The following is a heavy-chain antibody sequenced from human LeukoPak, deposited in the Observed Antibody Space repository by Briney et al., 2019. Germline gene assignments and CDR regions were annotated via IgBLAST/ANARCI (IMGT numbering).Heavy chain of an antibody. D-gene: IGHD2-15*01. Sequence: GGSLRLSCAASGFTFSSYAMHWVCQAPGKGLEWVAVISYDGSNKYYADSVKGRFTISRDNSKNTLYLQMNSLRAEDTAVYYCARDSRYCSGGSCYYDAFDIWGQGTMVTVSS. CDR1: GFTFSSYA. V-gene: IGHV3-30-3*01. CDR2: ISYDGSNK. CDR3: ARDSRYCSGGSCYYDAFDI. J-gene: IGHJ3*02.